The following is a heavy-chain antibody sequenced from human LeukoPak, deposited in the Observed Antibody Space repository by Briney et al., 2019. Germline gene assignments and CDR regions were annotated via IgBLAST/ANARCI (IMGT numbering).Heavy chain of an antibody. V-gene: IGHV3-21*01. D-gene: IGHD3-10*01. CDR1: GFTFSNYN. Sequence: GGSLRLSCAASGFTFSNYNMNWVRQAPGKGLEWVSSFSSGDSYIYYADSVKGRFTISRDNAKNSLYLQMNTLRAEDKAVYYCARGVNYYGSGSYLRDWFDPWGQGTLVTVSS. J-gene: IGHJ5*02. CDR3: ARGVNYYGSGSYLRDWFDP. CDR2: FSSGDSYI.